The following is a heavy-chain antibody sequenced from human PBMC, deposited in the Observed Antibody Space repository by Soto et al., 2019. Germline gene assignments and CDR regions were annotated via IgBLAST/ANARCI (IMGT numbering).Heavy chain of an antibody. CDR2: ISGSGGST. Sequence: GGSLRLSCAASGFTFSSYAMSWVRQAPGKGLEWVSAISGSGGSTYYADSVKGRFTISRDNSKNTLYLQMNSLRAEDTTLYYCAKGRRYYYGSGSYNFDYNFDYWGQGTQVTVSS. J-gene: IGHJ4*02. CDR1: GFTFSSYA. V-gene: IGHV3-23*01. D-gene: IGHD3-10*01. CDR3: AKGRRYYYGSGSYNFDYNFDY.